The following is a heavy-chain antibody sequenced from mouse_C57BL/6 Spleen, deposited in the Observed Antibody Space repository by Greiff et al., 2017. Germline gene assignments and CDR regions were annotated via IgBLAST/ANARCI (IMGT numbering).Heavy chain of an antibody. V-gene: IGHV1-69*01. Sequence: QVQLQQPGAELVMPGASVKLSCKASGYTFTSYWMHWVKQRPGQGLEWIGEIDPSDSYTNYNQKFKGKSTLTGDKSSSTAYMQLSSLTSEDAAVYYCARKVGRRGDMDYWGKGTTVTVAS. CDR1: GYTFTSYW. CDR3: ARKVGRRGDMDY. J-gene: IGHJ4*01. CDR2: IDPSDSYT. D-gene: IGHD1-3*01.